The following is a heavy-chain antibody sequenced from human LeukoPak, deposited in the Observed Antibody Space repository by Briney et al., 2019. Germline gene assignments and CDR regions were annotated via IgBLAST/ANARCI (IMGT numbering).Heavy chain of an antibody. Sequence: GGSLRLSCAVSGITLSNYGMSWVRQAPGKGLEWVAGISGSGGRTTYADSVKGRFTISRDNPRNTLYLQMSSLRVEDTAVYFCARRGVVIRVILVGFHKEAYYFDSWGQGAMVTVSS. CDR1: GITLSNYG. D-gene: IGHD3-22*01. J-gene: IGHJ4*02. V-gene: IGHV3-23*01. CDR2: ISGSGGRT. CDR3: ARRGVVIRVILVGFHKEAYYFDS.